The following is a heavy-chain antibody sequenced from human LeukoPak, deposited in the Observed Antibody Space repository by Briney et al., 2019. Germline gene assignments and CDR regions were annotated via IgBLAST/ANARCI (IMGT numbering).Heavy chain of an antibody. CDR3: AREGNWGPSFFDY. V-gene: IGHV4-30-2*01. J-gene: IGHJ4*02. D-gene: IGHD7-27*01. CDR2: IYHSGST. Sequence: SETLSLTCTVSGGSISSGGYYWSWIRQPPGKGLEWIGYIYHSGSTYYNPSLKSRVTISVDRSKNQFSLKLSSVTAADTAVYYCAREGNWGPSFFDYWGQGTLVTVSS. CDR1: GGSISSGGYY.